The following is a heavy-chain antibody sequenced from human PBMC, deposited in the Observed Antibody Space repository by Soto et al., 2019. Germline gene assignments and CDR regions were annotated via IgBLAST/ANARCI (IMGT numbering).Heavy chain of an antibody. CDR3: ARQTVEGAFDY. CDR2: IYPGDSDT. D-gene: IGHD6-19*01. V-gene: IGHV5-51*03. J-gene: IGHJ4*02. Sequence: EVQLVQSGAEVKTPGESLKISCKGSGYSFNTYWIDWVRQMPGKGLEWMGIIYPGDSDTRYSPSFQGQVRISADKSISTAYLQWSSLKASDTAMYFCARQTVEGAFDYWGQGTLLTVSS. CDR1: GYSFNTYW.